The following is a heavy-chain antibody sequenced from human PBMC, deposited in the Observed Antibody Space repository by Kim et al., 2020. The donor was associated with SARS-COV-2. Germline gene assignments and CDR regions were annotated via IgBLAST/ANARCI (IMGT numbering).Heavy chain of an antibody. CDR1: GFTFSSYA. CDR2: ISSNGGST. CDR3: VKDLVPNPIVVVVAAPFDY. Sequence: GGSLRLSCSASGFTFSSYAMHWVRQAPGKGLEYVSAISSNGGSTYYADSVKGRFTISRDNSKNTLYLQMSSLRAEDTAVYYCVKDLVPNPIVVVVAAPFDYWGQGTLVTVSS. J-gene: IGHJ4*02. D-gene: IGHD2-15*01. V-gene: IGHV3-64D*06.